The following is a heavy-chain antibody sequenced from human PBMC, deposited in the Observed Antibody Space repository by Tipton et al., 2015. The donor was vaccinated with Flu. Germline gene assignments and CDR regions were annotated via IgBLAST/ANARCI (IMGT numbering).Heavy chain of an antibody. CDR1: GGSISSSRYY. D-gene: IGHD6-19*01. V-gene: IGHV4-39*07. CDR2: IYHTGST. J-gene: IGHJ1*01. CDR3: AREKDSSGSEYFQH. Sequence: LRLSCTVSGGSISSSRYYWGWIRQPPGKGLEWIGSIYHTGSTYYNPSLKSRVTISVDTSKNQFSLKLSSVTAADTAVYYCAREKDSSGSEYFQHWGQGTLVTVSS.